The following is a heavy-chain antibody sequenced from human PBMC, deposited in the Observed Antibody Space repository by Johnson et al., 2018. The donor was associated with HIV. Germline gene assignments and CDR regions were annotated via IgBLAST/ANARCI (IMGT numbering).Heavy chain of an antibody. V-gene: IGHV3-30*02. CDR1: GFIFMDHY. CDR2: IRYDGRNK. Sequence: QVQLVESGGGVVQPGGSLRLSCAASGFIFMDHYMRWVRQAPGQGLEWVAFIRYDGRNKYYSDSVQGRFTSSRDNSKNTLYLQMNSLRAGDTAVYYCAREWIGHSSSWFRYAFDIWGQGTMVTVSS. J-gene: IGHJ3*02. D-gene: IGHD6-13*01. CDR3: AREWIGHSSSWFRYAFDI.